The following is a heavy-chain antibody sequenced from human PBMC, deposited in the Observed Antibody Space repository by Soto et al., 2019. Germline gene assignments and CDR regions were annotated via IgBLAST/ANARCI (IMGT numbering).Heavy chain of an antibody. D-gene: IGHD4-17*01. CDR3: ARLDYGALGWLGSFDI. CDR1: GFSLSNARMG. V-gene: IGHV2-26*01. CDR2: IFSNDEK. J-gene: IGHJ3*02. Sequence: QVTLKESGPVLVKPTETLTLTCTVSGFSLSNARMGVSWIRQPPGKALEWLAHIFSNDEKSYSTSLKSRPTISKDTSKSQVVLTMTNMDPVDTATYYCARLDYGALGWLGSFDIWGQGTMVTVSS.